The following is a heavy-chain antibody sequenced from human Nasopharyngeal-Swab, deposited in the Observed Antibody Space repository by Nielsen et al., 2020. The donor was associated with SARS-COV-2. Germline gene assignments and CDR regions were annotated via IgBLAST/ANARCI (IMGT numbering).Heavy chain of an antibody. CDR2: IIPIFGTT. CDR3: AARGGVILPFDY. V-gene: IGHV1-69*05. Sequence: WVRQAPGQGLEWMGGIIPIFGTTNYAQKFQERVTITRDMSTSTAYMELSSLRSEDTAVYHCAARGGVILPFDYWGQGTLVTVSS. D-gene: IGHD3-16*01. J-gene: IGHJ4*02.